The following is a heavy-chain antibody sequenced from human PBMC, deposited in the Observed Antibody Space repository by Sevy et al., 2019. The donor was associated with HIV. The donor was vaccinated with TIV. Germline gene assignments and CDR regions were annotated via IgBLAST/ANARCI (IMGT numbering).Heavy chain of an antibody. CDR3: TRWKGLQSIFDY. CDR1: GFTFGDYA. J-gene: IGHJ4*02. Sequence: GGSLRLSCTTSGFTFGDYAMNWVRQAPGKGLEWVAFLKSKADGGTVDHASAVKGRFPISRDDSKSIAYLQMNDLTTDDTGVYYCTRWKGLQSIFDYWGQGALVTVSS. CDR2: LKSKADGGTV. V-gene: IGHV3-49*04. D-gene: IGHD1-1*01.